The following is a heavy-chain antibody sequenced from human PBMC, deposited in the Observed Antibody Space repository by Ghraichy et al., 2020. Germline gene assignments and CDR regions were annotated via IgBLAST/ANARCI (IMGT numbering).Heavy chain of an antibody. V-gene: IGHV1-46*01. D-gene: IGHD2-2*01. CDR3: ASGGRPGTSSYYYGMDV. Sequence: ASVKVSCKASGYTFTSYYMHWVRQAPGQGLEWMGIINPSGGSTSYAQKFQGRVTMTRDTSTSTVYMELSSLRSEDTAVYYCASGGRPGTSSYYYGMDVWGQGTTVTVSS. CDR1: GYTFTSYY. J-gene: IGHJ6*02. CDR2: INPSGGST.